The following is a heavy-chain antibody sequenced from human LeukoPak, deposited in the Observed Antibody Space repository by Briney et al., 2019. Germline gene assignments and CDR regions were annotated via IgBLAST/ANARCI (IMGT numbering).Heavy chain of an antibody. CDR1: GFTFSSYT. J-gene: IGHJ4*02. CDR2: ILYDGSNK. CDR3: AKDRLPDGRWSLDY. D-gene: IGHD6-13*01. Sequence: PGGSLRLSCVVSGFTFSSYTMHWVRQAPGKGLEWVGVILYDGSNKYYADSVKGRFTISRDNSKNTLYMQVNSLRAEDTAVYYCAKDRLPDGRWSLDYWGQGTLVTVSS. V-gene: IGHV3-30-3*01.